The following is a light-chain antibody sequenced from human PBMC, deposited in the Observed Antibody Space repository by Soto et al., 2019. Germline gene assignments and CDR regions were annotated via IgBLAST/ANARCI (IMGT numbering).Light chain of an antibody. CDR3: QHYANSVWT. CDR2: AAS. CDR1: QSVSSSQ. Sequence: IVLTQSPDTLSLSPGERATLSFRASQSVSSSQLVWYQQKPGQAPRLLIYAASSRATGIPDRFSGSGSGTDFTLTVSELETEDFAVYYCQHYANSVWTFGQGTKVEIK. V-gene: IGKV3-20*01. J-gene: IGKJ1*01.